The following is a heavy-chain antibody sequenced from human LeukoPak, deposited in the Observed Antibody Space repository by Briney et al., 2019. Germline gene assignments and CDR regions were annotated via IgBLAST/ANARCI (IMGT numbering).Heavy chain of an antibody. J-gene: IGHJ4*02. CDR2: ISSSSHYT. Sequence: GGSLSLSCVASGFTFSNRYMGWVRQAPGKGLAWVSYISSSSHYTNYEASVRGRFIISRDNARDSVYLQMNSLRVEDTAIYYCVTETTEGAKDYWGQGTLVTVSS. CDR1: GFTFSNRY. V-gene: IGHV3-11*05. D-gene: IGHD1-14*01. CDR3: VTETTEGAKDY.